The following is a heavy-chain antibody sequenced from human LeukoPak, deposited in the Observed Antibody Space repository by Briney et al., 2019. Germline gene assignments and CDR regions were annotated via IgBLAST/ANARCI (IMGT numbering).Heavy chain of an antibody. V-gene: IGHV3-23*01. CDR1: GFTFSICA. CDR3: AKAAGYSTGWPDY. Sequence: PGGSLRLSCAASGFTFSICAMSWVRQAPGKGLEWVSAISGSGGSTYYADSVKGRFTISRDNSKNTLYLQMNSLRAEDTAVYYCAKAAGYSTGWPDYWGQGTLVTVSS. D-gene: IGHD6-19*01. CDR2: ISGSGGST. J-gene: IGHJ4*02.